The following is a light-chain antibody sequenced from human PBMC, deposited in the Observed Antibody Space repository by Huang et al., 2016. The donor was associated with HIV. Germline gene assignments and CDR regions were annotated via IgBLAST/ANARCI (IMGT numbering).Light chain of an antibody. Sequence: DIQMTQSPSTLSASIGDRVTITCRARESISSWLAWYQQKPGKAPKLLIYKASSLESGVPSRFSGSGSGTEFTLTISSLQPDDFATYCCQQYNTYQWTFGQGTKLEIK. V-gene: IGKV1-5*03. CDR2: KAS. J-gene: IGKJ1*01. CDR3: QQYNTYQWT. CDR1: ESISSW.